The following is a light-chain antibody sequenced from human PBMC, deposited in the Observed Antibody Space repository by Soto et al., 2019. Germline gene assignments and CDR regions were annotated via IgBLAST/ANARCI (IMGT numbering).Light chain of an antibody. V-gene: IGKV1-39*01. CDR3: QQSYSNPYT. J-gene: IGKJ3*01. CDR2: AAS. CDR1: QSISKY. Sequence: DIQMTQSPSSLSASVGDRVTITCRAGQSISKYLNWYQQKPGKAPKILIYAASSLQGGVTSRFSGSGSGTDFNLSINSLQPEDSATYYCQQSYSNPYTFGPGTKVDIK.